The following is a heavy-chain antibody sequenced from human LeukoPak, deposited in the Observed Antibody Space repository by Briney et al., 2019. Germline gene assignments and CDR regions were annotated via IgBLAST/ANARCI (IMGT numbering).Heavy chain of an antibody. V-gene: IGHV4-59*01. D-gene: IGHD5-12*01. CDR2: IYYSGST. J-gene: IGHJ4*02. Sequence: SETLSLTCTVSGGSISSYYWSWLRQPPGKGLEWIGDIYYSGSTNYNPSLKSRVTISVGTSKNQFSLKLSSVTAADTAVYYCARDRSGVGYSFDYWGQGTLVTVSS. CDR3: ARDRSGVGYSFDY. CDR1: GGSISSYY.